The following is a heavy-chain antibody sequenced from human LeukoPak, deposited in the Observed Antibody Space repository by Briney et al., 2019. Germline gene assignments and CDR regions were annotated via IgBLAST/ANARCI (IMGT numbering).Heavy chain of an antibody. Sequence: PSEALSLTCTVSGGSISSYYWSWIRQPPGKGLEWIGYIYYSGSTNYNPSLKSRVTISVDTSKNQFSLKLSSVTAADTAVYYCARGYYDFWSGYLPPFFDYWGQGTLVTVSS. V-gene: IGHV4-59*12. CDR1: GGSISSYY. J-gene: IGHJ4*02. CDR2: IYYSGST. CDR3: ARGYYDFWSGYLPPFFDY. D-gene: IGHD3-3*01.